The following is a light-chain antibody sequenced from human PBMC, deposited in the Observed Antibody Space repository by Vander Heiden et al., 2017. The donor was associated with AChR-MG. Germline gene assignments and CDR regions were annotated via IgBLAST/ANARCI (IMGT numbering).Light chain of an antibody. CDR2: WAS. CDR3: QQYYSTHS. V-gene: IGKV4-1*01. CDR1: QRVLYSSNNKNY. Sequence: DIVMTQSPDSLAVSLGERATINCKSSQRVLYSSNNKNYLAWYQQKPGQPPKLLIYWASTRESGVPDRFSGSGSGTDFTLTISSLQAEDVAVYYCQQYYSTHSFGQGTKVEIK. J-gene: IGKJ1*01.